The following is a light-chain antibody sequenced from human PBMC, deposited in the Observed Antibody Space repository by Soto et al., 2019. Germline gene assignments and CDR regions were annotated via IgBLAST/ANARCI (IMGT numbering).Light chain of an antibody. CDR3: AAWDVSLHGHDV. CDR1: NSNIGANA. V-gene: IGLV1-44*01. Sequence: QAVVTQPPSASETPGQRVTIFCSGSNSNIGANAANWYQQFPGAAPKLLIYNNNQRPSGVPDRFSGSRSGTSASLAISGLQSEDEAHYYCAAWDVSLHGHDVFGTGTKVTVL. CDR2: NNN. J-gene: IGLJ1*01.